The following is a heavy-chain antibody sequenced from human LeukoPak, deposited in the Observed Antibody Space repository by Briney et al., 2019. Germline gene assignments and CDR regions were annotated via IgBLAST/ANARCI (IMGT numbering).Heavy chain of an antibody. Sequence: GGSLRLSCAASGFTFSSYEMNWVRQAPGKGLEWVSYISSSGSTIYYADSVKGRFTISRDNAKNSLYLQMNSLRAEDTAVYYCARDWVHAFDIWGQGTMVTVSS. CDR2: ISSSGSTI. CDR1: GFTFSSYE. CDR3: ARDWVHAFDI. D-gene: IGHD3-16*01. J-gene: IGHJ3*02. V-gene: IGHV3-48*03.